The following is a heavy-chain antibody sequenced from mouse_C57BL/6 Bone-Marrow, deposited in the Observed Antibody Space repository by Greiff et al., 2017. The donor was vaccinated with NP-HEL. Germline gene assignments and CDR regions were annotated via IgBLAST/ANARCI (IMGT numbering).Heavy chain of an antibody. V-gene: IGHV1-69*01. CDR1: GYTFTSYW. Sequence: VKLQQPGAELVMPGASVKLSCKASGYTFTSYWMHWVKQRPGQGLEWIGEIDPSDSYTNYNQKFKGKSTLTVDKSSSTAYMQLSSLTSEDSAVYYCARRGSSSWYFDGWGTGTTVTVSS. D-gene: IGHD1-1*01. CDR2: IDPSDSYT. CDR3: ARRGSSSWYFDG. J-gene: IGHJ1*03.